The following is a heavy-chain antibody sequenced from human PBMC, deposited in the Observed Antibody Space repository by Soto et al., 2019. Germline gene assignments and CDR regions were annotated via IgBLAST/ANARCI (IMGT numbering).Heavy chain of an antibody. J-gene: IGHJ4*02. CDR2: MSPNGDNQ. CDR1: GFSFSIHA. CDR3: ACGAAFYYESSLY. V-gene: IGHV3-30-3*01. D-gene: IGHD3-22*01. Sequence: LRLSCSDPGFSFSIHALHWIRQAPGEGLEWVAVMSPNGDNQYYADSVKGRFTISRDTSESTLSLQMTSLRPEDTAVYYCACGAAFYYESSLYWCQGPLVSVS.